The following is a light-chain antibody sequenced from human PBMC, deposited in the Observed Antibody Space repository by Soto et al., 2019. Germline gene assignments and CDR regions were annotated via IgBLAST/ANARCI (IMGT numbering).Light chain of an antibody. CDR1: SSNIGSEH. CDR3: AAWDDSLKGWV. Sequence: QSVLTQPPSASGTPGQRVTISCSGCSSNIGSEHVNWYQQVPGTAPKLLIYANNQRPSGVPDRFSVSKSGTSASLAIDGLQSEDEADYYCAAWDDSLKGWVFGGGTKLTVL. V-gene: IGLV1-44*01. CDR2: ANN. J-gene: IGLJ3*02.